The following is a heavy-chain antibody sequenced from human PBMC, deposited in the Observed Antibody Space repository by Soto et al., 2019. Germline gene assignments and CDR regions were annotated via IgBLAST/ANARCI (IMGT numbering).Heavy chain of an antibody. J-gene: IGHJ4*02. D-gene: IGHD1-7*01. CDR3: AKDIGPRRTTARCFDY. CDR1: GFTFDDYA. Sequence: GGSLRLSCAASGFTFDDYAMHWVRQAPGKGLEWVSGISWNSGSIGYADSVKGRFTISRDNAKNSLYLQMNSLRAEDTALYYCAKDIGPRRTTARCFDYWGQGTLVTVSS. CDR2: ISWNSGSI. V-gene: IGHV3-9*01.